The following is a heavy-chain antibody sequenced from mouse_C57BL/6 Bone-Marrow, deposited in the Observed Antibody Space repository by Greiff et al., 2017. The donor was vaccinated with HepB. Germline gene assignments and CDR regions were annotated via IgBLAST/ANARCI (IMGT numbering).Heavy chain of an antibody. CDR2: IDPEAGDT. D-gene: IGHD1-1*01. V-gene: IGHV14-1*01. J-gene: IGHJ2*01. CDR3: TTWYVYYYGSSLDY. CDR1: GFNIKDYY. Sequence: EVKLMESGAELVRPGASVKLSCTASGFNIKDYYMHWVKQRPDQGLAWIGRIDPEAGDTEYAPKFQGKATMTADTSSNTAYLQLSSLTSEDTAVYYCTTWYVYYYGSSLDYWGQGTTLTVSS.